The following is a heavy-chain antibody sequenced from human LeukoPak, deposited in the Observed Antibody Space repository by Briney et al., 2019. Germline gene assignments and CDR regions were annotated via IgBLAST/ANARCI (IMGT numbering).Heavy chain of an antibody. V-gene: IGHV1-2*02. Sequence: ASVKVSCKASGYTFTGYYMHWVRQAPGQGLEWMGWINPNSGGTNYAQKFQGRVTVTRDTSISTAYVELSRLRSDDTAVYYCATIAVAGTPYYFDYWGQGTLVTVSS. CDR1: GYTFTGYY. CDR3: ATIAVAGTPYYFDY. D-gene: IGHD6-19*01. CDR2: INPNSGGT. J-gene: IGHJ4*02.